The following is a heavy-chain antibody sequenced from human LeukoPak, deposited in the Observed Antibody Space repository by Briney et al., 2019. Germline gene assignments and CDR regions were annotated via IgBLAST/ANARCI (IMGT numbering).Heavy chain of an antibody. CDR3: TRDMNGDYDRIFDY. CDR2: ISGSGHDI. J-gene: IGHJ4*02. CDR1: GFTFSDSY. D-gene: IGHD4-17*01. V-gene: IGHV3-11*01. Sequence: GGSLRLSCAASGFTFSDSYMTWVRQAPGKGVEWVAYISGSGHDINYSESAKGRFTISRDNAKNSLYLQMSSLRVEDTAVYYCTRDMNGDYDRIFDYWGQGTLVTVSS.